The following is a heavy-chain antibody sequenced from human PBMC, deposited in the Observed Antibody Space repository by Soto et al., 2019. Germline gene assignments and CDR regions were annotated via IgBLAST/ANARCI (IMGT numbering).Heavy chain of an antibody. V-gene: IGHV1-18*01. D-gene: IGHD3-22*01. CDR2: ISAYNGNT. J-gene: IGHJ5*02. CDR1: GDIFTSYG. Sequence: QVQLVHSGAEVKKPGASVKVSCKASGDIFTSYGISWVRQAPGQGLEWMGWISAYNGNTNYAQKFQGRVTMTTDTSTSTAYMELRSLRSDDTAVYYCARDQEGITMIVGGTWGQGTLVTVSS. CDR3: ARDQEGITMIVGGT.